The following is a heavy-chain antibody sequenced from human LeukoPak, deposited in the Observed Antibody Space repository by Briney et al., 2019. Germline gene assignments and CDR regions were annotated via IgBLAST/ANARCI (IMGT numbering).Heavy chain of an antibody. D-gene: IGHD3-10*01. CDR2: INPNSDGT. J-gene: IGHJ5*02. V-gene: IGHV1-2*02. CDR3: ARMVYYGSGSYLNWFDP. Sequence: ASVKVSCKASGYTFTSYYMHWVRQAPGQGLEWMGWINPNSDGTNYAQKFQGRVTMTRDTSISTAYMELSRLRSDDTAVYYCARMVYYGSGSYLNWFDPWGQGTLVTVPS. CDR1: GYTFTSYY.